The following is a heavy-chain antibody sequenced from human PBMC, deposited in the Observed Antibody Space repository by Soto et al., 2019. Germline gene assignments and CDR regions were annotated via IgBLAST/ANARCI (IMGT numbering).Heavy chain of an antibody. V-gene: IGHV3-53*01. J-gene: IGHJ6*02. CDR2: IYSGGST. Sequence: VWSLRLSCAASGFTVSSNYMSWVRQAPGKGPEWVSVIYSGGSTYYADSVKGRFTISRDNSKNTLYLQMNSLRAEDTAVYYCARGFGQSIEVAGTYYYYGMDVWGQGTTVTVS. CDR1: GFTVSSNY. CDR3: ARGFGQSIEVAGTYYYYGMDV. D-gene: IGHD6-19*01.